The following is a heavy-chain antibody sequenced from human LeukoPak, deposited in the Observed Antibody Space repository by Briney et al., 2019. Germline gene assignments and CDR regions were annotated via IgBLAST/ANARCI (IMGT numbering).Heavy chain of an antibody. V-gene: IGHV3-30*04. D-gene: IGHD6-19*01. CDR3: ARDKSQQWLNYYFDS. J-gene: IGHJ4*02. CDR2: ISYDGNLK. Sequence: GGSLRLSCAASGFTFSRHAIHWVRQAPGKGLEWVAAISYDGNLKYYADSVKGRFTIPRDNSKNTLYLQMNSLRPKDTAFYYCARDKSQQWLNYYFDSWGQGTLVTVSS. CDR1: GFTFSRHA.